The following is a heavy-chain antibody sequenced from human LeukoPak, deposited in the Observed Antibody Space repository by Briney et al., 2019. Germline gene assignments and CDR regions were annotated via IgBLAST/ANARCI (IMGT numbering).Heavy chain of an antibody. V-gene: IGHV3-66*01. CDR1: GFTVSSNY. D-gene: IGHD6-19*01. CDR2: IYSGGST. CDR3: ARDMFQQWPYHYYMDV. J-gene: IGHJ6*03. Sequence: GGSLRLSCAASGFTVSSNYMSWVRQAPGKGLEWVSVIYSGGSTYYADSVKGRFTISRDNSKNTLYLQMNSLRAEDTAVYYCARDMFQQWPYHYYMDVWGKGTTVTISS.